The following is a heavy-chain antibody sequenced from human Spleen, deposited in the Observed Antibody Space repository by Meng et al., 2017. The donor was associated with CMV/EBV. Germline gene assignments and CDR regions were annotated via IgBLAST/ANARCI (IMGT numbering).Heavy chain of an antibody. J-gene: IGHJ6*02. CDR3: ARDSVATNDLVYYGMDV. Sequence: GGSLRLSCAASGFTVSSNYMSWVRQAPGKGLEWVSVIYSGGSTYYADSVKGRFTISRDNSKNTLYLQMNSLRAEDTAVYYCARDSVATNDLVYYGMDVWGQGTTVTVSS. CDR1: GFTVSSNY. D-gene: IGHD5-12*01. V-gene: IGHV3-53*01. CDR2: IYSGGST.